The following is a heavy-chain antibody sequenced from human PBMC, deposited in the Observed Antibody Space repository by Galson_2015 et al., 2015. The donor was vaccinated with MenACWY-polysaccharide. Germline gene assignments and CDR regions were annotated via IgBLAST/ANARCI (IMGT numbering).Heavy chain of an antibody. CDR3: ARVMLDFWTMGYYYHGMDV. CDR2: IAYDGSNK. D-gene: IGHD3/OR15-3a*01. J-gene: IGHJ6*02. V-gene: IGHV3-30-3*01. Sequence: SLRLSCAASGFTFSSYAMHWVRQAPGKGLEWVAVIAYDGSNKYYADSVKGRFTISRDNSKNTLYLQMNSLRAEDTAVYYCARVMLDFWTMGYYYHGMDVWGQGTTVTVSS. CDR1: GFTFSSYA.